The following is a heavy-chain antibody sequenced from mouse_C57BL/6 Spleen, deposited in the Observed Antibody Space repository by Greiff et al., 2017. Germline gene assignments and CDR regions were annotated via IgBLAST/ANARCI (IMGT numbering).Heavy chain of an antibody. Sequence: EVNVVESGEGLVKPGGSLKLSCAASGFTFSSYAMSWVRQTPEKRLEWVAYISSGGDYIYYADTVKGRFTISRDNARNTLYLQMSSLKSEDTAMYYCTRCRWLGRFYFDYWGQGTTLTVSS. CDR2: ISSGGDYI. D-gene: IGHD2-2*01. J-gene: IGHJ2*01. V-gene: IGHV5-9-1*02. CDR1: GFTFSSYA. CDR3: TRCRWLGRFYFDY.